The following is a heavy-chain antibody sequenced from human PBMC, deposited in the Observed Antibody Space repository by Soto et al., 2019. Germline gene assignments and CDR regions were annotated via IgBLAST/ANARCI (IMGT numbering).Heavy chain of an antibody. CDR2: ISGSGGST. D-gene: IGHD3-3*02. CDR3: AKDRTLRNHFYWFDP. V-gene: IGHV3-23*01. Sequence: PGGSLRLSCAASGFTFSSYAMSWVRQAPGKGLEWVSAISGSGGSTYYADSVKGRFTISRDNSKNTLYLQMNSLRAEDTAVYYCAKDRTLRNHFYWFDPWGQGTLVTVSS. CDR1: GFTFSSYA. J-gene: IGHJ5*02.